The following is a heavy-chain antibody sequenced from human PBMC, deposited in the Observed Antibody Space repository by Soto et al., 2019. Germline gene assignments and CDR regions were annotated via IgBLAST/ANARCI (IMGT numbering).Heavy chain of an antibody. CDR3: ARGGRRSGSYADAFDI. CDR2: IKQDGSEK. V-gene: IGHV3-7*03. J-gene: IGHJ3*02. Sequence: GGSLRLSCAASGFTFSTYWMSWVRQAPGKGLEWVANIKQDGSEKYYVDSVKGRFTISRDNAKNSLYLQMNSLRAEDTAVYYCARGGRRSGSYADAFDIWGQGTMFT. CDR1: GFTFSTYW. D-gene: IGHD1-26*01.